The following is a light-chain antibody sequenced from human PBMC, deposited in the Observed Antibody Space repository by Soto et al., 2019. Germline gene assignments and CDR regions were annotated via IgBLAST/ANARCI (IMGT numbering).Light chain of an antibody. CDR1: QDISNY. Sequence: DIQMTQSPSSLSASVGDRVTITCQASQDISNYLNWYQQKPGKAPKLLIYDASNLETGVPSRFSGIGSGTDFTFTISSLQPEDIATYYRQQYDNLPLTFGPGTKVDIK. CDR3: QQYDNLPLT. CDR2: DAS. V-gene: IGKV1-33*01. J-gene: IGKJ3*01.